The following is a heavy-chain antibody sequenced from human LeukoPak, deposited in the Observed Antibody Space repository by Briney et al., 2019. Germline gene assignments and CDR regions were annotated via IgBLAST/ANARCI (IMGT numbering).Heavy chain of an antibody. D-gene: IGHD3-10*01. CDR3: ARDLDYYGSGSYYQIEY. CDR2: IYYSGST. CDR1: GGSISSSSDY. Sequence: SETLSLTCNVSGGSISSSSDYWGWIRQPPGKGLEWIGSIYYSGSTYYNPSLKSRVTISVDTSKNQFSLKLNSVTAADTAVHYCARDLDYYGSGSYYQIEYWGQGTLLTVSS. J-gene: IGHJ4*02. V-gene: IGHV4-39*07.